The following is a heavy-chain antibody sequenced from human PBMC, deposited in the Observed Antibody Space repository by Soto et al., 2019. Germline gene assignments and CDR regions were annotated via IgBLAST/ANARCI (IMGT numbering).Heavy chain of an antibody. Sequence: EVQLVESGGGLVKPGGSLRLSCAASGFTFSSYSMNWVRQAPGKGLEWVSSISSSSSYIYYADSVKGRFTISRDNAKNSPYLQMNDLRAEDTAVYYCARGGGTRIVVVYDYYYYYMDVWGKGTTVTVSS. D-gene: IGHD2-15*01. V-gene: IGHV3-21*01. CDR3: ARGGGTRIVVVYDYYYYYMDV. CDR2: ISSSSSYI. J-gene: IGHJ6*03. CDR1: GFTFSSYS.